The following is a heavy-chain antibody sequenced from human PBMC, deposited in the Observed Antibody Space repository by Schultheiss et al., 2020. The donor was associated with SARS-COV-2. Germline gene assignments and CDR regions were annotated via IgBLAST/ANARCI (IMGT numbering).Heavy chain of an antibody. J-gene: IGHJ4*02. D-gene: IGHD1-1*01. Sequence: GGSLRLSCAASGFLFRSYTMNWVRQAPGKGLEWVSAISGSGGSTYYADSVKGRFTISRDNSKNTLYLKMNSLKTEDTAVYYCTTGGWNDGWVSDYWGQGTLVTVSS. CDR2: ISGSGGST. V-gene: IGHV3-23*01. CDR1: GFLFRSYT. CDR3: TTGGWNDGWVSDY.